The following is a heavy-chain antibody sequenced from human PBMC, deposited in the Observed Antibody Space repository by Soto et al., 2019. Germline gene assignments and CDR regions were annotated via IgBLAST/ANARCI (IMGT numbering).Heavy chain of an antibody. CDR1: GGSISSSNW. Sequence: QVQLQESGPGLVKPSGTLSLTCAVSGGSISSSNWWSWVRQPPGKGLEWIGEIYHSGSTNYNPSLTSRVTLSVDKSRNPCSLKLSSVTAVDTAVYYCARRWGEGRVDCWGQGTLVTVSS. CDR2: IYHSGST. D-gene: IGHD3-10*01. J-gene: IGHJ4*02. CDR3: ARRWGEGRVDC. V-gene: IGHV4-4*02.